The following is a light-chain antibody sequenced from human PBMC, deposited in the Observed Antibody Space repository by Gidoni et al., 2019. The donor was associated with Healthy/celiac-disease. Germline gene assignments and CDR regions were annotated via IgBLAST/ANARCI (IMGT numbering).Light chain of an antibody. J-gene: IGKJ2*01. V-gene: IGKV3-20*01. Sequence: EIVLTQPPGTLSLSPGDRATLSCRASQSVSSSYLAWYQQKPGQAPRLLIYGASSRATGIPDRFSDSGSGTDFTLTISRLEPEDFAVYYCQQYGSSPQTFGQGTKLEIK. CDR1: QSVSSSY. CDR2: GAS. CDR3: QQYGSSPQT.